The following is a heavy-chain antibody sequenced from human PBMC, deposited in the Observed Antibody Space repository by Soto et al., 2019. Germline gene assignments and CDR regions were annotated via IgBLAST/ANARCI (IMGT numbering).Heavy chain of an antibody. CDR1: GISFTGYW. D-gene: IGHD2-2*01. Sequence: PGGSLRLSCAGSGISFTGYWMHWVRQAPGKGPEWLSRINSDGRNTRYADSVKGRFTTSRDNAKNTLYLQMNSLRAEDTAVYYCVRDCSTASCSLDFYWGQGTLVTVSS. CDR3: VRDCSTASCSLDFY. J-gene: IGHJ4*02. CDR2: INSDGRNT. V-gene: IGHV3-74*01.